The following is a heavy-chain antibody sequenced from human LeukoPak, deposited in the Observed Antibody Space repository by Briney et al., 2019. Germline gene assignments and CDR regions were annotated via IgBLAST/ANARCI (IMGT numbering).Heavy chain of an antibody. CDR2: IRSKAYGGTT. CDR3: TREIGLLRVYYYYYYMDV. Sequence: GGSLRLSCTASGFTFGDYAMSWVRQAPGKGLEWVGFIRSKAYGGTTEYAASVKGRFTISRDDSKSIAYLQMNSLKTEDTAVYYCTREIGLLRVYYYYYYMDVWGKGTTVTVSS. D-gene: IGHD2-15*01. CDR1: GFTFGDYA. J-gene: IGHJ6*03. V-gene: IGHV3-49*04.